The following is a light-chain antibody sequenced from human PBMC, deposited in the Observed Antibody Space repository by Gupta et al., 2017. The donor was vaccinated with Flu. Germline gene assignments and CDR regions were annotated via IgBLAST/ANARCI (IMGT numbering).Light chain of an antibody. CDR1: SSKSVSNG. J-gene: IGLJ1*01. Sequence: VSISCSGSSSKSVSNGVNGDQHVPGTAPKLLIYDDSKRPSGVPDRFSGSKSGTLASLVSSGLLSEDEADYYCASWDDSLNGQYVFGTGTKVSVL. V-gene: IGLV1-44*01. CDR2: DDS. CDR3: ASWDDSLNGQYV.